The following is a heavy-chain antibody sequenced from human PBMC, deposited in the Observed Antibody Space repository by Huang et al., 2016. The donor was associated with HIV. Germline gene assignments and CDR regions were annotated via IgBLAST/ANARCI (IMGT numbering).Heavy chain of an antibody. Sequence: QMQLQPRGAGLLKPSETLSLTCGVSGGSFTGNYLTWIRQAPGKGLEWIGEVNDSGATHSHPSLKGRVTISRDKSNRELSLNRRSVTAADTAVYYCARQCTILECLLGLDVWGQGTTVIVSS. D-gene: IGHD3-3*01. CDR2: VNDSGAT. J-gene: IGHJ6*02. V-gene: IGHV4-34*02. CDR3: ARQCTILECLLGLDV. CDR1: GGSFTGNY.